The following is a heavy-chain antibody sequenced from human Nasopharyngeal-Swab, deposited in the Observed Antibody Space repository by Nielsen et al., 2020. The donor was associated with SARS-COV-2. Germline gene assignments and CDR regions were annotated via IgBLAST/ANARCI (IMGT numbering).Heavy chain of an antibody. Sequence: ASVKVSCKASGYTFTSYAMHWVRQAPGQGLEWMGWISAYNGNTNYAQKLQGRVTMTTDTSTSTAYMELRSLRSDDTAVYYCARSEIDIVVVPAAGFDPWGQGTLVTVSS. D-gene: IGHD2-2*01. V-gene: IGHV1-18*01. J-gene: IGHJ5*02. CDR3: ARSEIDIVVVPAAGFDP. CDR1: GYTFTSYA. CDR2: ISAYNGNT.